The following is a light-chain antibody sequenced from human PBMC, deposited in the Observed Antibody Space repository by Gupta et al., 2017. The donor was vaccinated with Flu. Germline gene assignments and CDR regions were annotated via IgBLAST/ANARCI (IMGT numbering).Light chain of an antibody. Sequence: QSVLPQPPSASGTPGQKVTLSCSGSSSNIGTFDVFWYLQVPGAAPQLLIKKNNQRPAGVPERFSGSKSGTSASLAVSGLRSEDEGDYYCVVWDDSLNGRVFGGGTKLTV. CDR2: KNN. V-gene: IGLV1-47*01. J-gene: IGLJ3*02. CDR1: SSNIGTFD. CDR3: VVWDDSLNGRV.